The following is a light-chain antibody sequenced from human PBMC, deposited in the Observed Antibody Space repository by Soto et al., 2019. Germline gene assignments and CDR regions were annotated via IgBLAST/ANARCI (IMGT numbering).Light chain of an antibody. V-gene: IGKV1-39*01. J-gene: IGKJ1*01. Sequence: DLPMTQSPSTLSASVGDRVTITCRASQSITTYVNWYQQKLGKAPTLLIYAASSLQSGVPSRFSGSGSGTDFTLTISSLQPEDFATYFCQQCYSSPRTFGQGTKVEI. CDR1: QSITTY. CDR3: QQCYSSPRT. CDR2: AAS.